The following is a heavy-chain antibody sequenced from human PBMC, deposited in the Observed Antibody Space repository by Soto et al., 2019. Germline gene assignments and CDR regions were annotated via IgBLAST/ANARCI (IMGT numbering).Heavy chain of an antibody. Sequence: SETLSLTCTVSGGSISSSRYYWGWIRQPPGKGLEWIGSIYYSGSAYHNPPLKSRVTISKDTSKNQFSLKLSSVTAADTAVFYCAVGSSGFYYIYWGQG. CDR2: IYYSGSA. V-gene: IGHV4-39*01. J-gene: IGHJ4*02. CDR1: GGSISSSRYY. CDR3: AVGSSGFYYIY. D-gene: IGHD1-26*01.